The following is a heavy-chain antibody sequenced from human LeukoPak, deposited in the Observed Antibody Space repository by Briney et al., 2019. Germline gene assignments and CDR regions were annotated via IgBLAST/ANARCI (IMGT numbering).Heavy chain of an antibody. CDR2: INTNTGNP. V-gene: IGHV7-4-1*02. D-gene: IGHD6-6*01. CDR1: GYTFTSYG. Sequence: ASVKVSCKASGYTFTSYGISWVRQAPGQGLEWMGWINTNTGNPTYAQGFTGRFVFSLDTSVSTAYLQISSLKAEDTAVYYCATGLIAAPAYYFDYWGQGTLVTVSS. J-gene: IGHJ4*02. CDR3: ATGLIAAPAYYFDY.